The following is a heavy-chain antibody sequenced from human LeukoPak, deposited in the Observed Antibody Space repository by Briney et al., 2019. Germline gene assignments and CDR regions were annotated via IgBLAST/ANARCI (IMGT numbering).Heavy chain of an antibody. CDR3: ATYSSSWFDY. CDR1: GYTFTSYD. V-gene: IGHV1-8*01. J-gene: IGHJ4*02. Sequence: ASVRVSCKASGYTFTSYDINRVRQATGQGLEWMGWMNPNSGNTGYAQKFQGRVTMTRNTSISTAYMKLSSLRSEDTAVYYCATYSSSWFDYWGQGTLVTVSS. D-gene: IGHD6-13*01. CDR2: MNPNSGNT.